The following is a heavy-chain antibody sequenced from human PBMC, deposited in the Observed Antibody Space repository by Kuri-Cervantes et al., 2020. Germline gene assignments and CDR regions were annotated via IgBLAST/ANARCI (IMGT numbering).Heavy chain of an antibody. J-gene: IGHJ6*02. CDR2: IWYDGSNK. CDR1: GFTFSSYS. CDR3: ARDRGMMLLWFGGGMDV. Sequence: GESLKISCAASGFTFSSYSMNWVRQAPGKGLEWVAVIWYDGSNKYYADSVKGRFIISRDNSKNTLDLQMNSLRAEDTAVYYCARDRGMMLLWFGGGMDVWGQGTTVTVSS. D-gene: IGHD3-10*01. V-gene: IGHV3-33*08.